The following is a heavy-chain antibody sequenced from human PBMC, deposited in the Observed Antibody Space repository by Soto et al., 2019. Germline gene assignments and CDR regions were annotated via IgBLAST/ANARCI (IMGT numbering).Heavy chain of an antibody. D-gene: IGHD3-3*01. Sequence: QVQFVQSGAEVKKPGASVKVSCQASGYTFISYSVHWVRQAPGQRLEWMGYINVGNGNTKYSQKLQGRVTITKDTAASTAYMELSSLRSEDTAVYYCARSGNVAFDYWGQGTLVTVSS. CDR1: GYTFISYS. CDR3: ARSGNVAFDY. CDR2: INVGNGNT. V-gene: IGHV1-3*01. J-gene: IGHJ4*02.